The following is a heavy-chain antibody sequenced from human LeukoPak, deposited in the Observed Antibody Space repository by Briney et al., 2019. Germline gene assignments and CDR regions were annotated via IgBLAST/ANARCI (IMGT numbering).Heavy chain of an antibody. V-gene: IGHV3-9*01. CDR2: ISWNSGSI. J-gene: IGHJ4*02. CDR3: AKSGRRSGYYFDY. D-gene: IGHD3-3*01. Sequence: GGSLRLSCAASGLTFDDYAMHWVRQAPGKGLKWVSGISWNSGSIGYADSVKGRFTISRDNAKNSLYLQMNSLRAEDTALYYCAKSGRRSGYYFDYWGQGTLVTVSS. CDR1: GLTFDDYA.